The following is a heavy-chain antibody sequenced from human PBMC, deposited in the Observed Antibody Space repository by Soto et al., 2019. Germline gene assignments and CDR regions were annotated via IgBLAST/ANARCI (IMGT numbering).Heavy chain of an antibody. CDR3: AKDWYDSSGYRFIRYFDY. D-gene: IGHD3-22*01. V-gene: IGHV3-23*01. Sequence: GGSLRLSCAASRFTFSSYAMSWVRQAPGKGLEWVSAISGSGGSTYYADSVKGRFTISRDNSKNTLYLQINSLRAEDTAVYYCAKDWYDSSGYRFIRYFDYWGQGTLVTVSS. J-gene: IGHJ4*02. CDR1: RFTFSSYA. CDR2: ISGSGGST.